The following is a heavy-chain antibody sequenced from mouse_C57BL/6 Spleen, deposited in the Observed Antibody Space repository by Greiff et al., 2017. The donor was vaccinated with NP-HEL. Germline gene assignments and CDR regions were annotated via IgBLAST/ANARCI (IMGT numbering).Heavy chain of an antibody. Sequence: QVQLQQSGAELVRPGASVKLSCKASGYTFTDYYINWVKQRPGQGLEWIARIYPGSGNTYYNEKFKGKATLTAEKSSSTAYMQLSSLTSEDPAVYFCARSVTGTGDGYFDYWGQGTTLTVSS. CDR3: ARSVTGTGDGYFDY. CDR2: IYPGSGNT. D-gene: IGHD4-1*01. V-gene: IGHV1-76*01. CDR1: GYTFTDYY. J-gene: IGHJ2*01.